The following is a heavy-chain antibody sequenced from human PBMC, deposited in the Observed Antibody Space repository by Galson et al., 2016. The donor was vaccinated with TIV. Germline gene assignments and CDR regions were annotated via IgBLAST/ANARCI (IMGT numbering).Heavy chain of an antibody. CDR1: NGSFSGYY. CDR3: ARARRLAPTR. V-gene: IGHV4-34*01. CDR2: INHSGST. J-gene: IGHJ4*02. D-gene: IGHD6-19*01. Sequence: SETLSLTCVVYNGSFSGYYWSWIRQPPGKGLEWIGDINHSGSTNYNPSLKSRVTISVDTSKNQFSLKLSSLTAADTAVYYCARARRLAPTRWGQGTLVTVSS.